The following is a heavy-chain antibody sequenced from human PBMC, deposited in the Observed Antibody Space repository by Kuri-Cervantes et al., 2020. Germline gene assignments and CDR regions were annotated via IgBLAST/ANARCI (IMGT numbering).Heavy chain of an antibody. CDR3: ARDPLGTAMVFFDY. D-gene: IGHD5-18*01. V-gene: IGHV1-46*01. CDR1: GYTFTSYG. CDR2: INPSGGST. Sequence: ASVKVSCKASGYTFTSYGISWVRQAPGQGLEWMGIINPSGGSTSYAQKFQGRVTMTRDTSTSTVYMELSSLRSEDTAVYYCARDPLGTAMVFFDYWGQGTLVTVSS. J-gene: IGHJ4*02.